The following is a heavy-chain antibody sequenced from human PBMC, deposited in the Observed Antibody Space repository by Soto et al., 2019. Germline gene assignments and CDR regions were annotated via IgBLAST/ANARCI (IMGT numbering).Heavy chain of an antibody. CDR3: ARGKYDILTGYYATQRPAYYFDY. CDR1: GGTFSSYA. D-gene: IGHD3-9*01. J-gene: IGHJ4*02. Sequence: SVKVSCNASGGTFSSYAISWVRQAPGQGLEWMGGIIPIFGTANYAQKFQGRVTITADESTSTAYVELSSLRSEDTAVYYCARGKYDILTGYYATQRPAYYFDYWGQGTLVTVSS. V-gene: IGHV1-69*13. CDR2: IIPIFGTA.